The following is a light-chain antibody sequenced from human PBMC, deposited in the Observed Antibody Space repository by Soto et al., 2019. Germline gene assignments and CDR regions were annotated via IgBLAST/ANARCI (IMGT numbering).Light chain of an antibody. CDR2: WAS. Sequence: DIVMTQSPDSLAVSLGERATINCKSSQSVLYSSNNKNYLAWYQQKPGQPPKLLIYWASTRESGVPDRFSGSGSATDFTLTISSLQAEDVAVYYCQQYYRTPPYTFGQGTKLEIK. CDR3: QQYYRTPPYT. CDR1: QSVLYSSNNKNY. J-gene: IGKJ2*01. V-gene: IGKV4-1*01.